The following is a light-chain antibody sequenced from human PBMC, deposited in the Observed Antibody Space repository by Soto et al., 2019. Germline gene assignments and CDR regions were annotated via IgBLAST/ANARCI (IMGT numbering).Light chain of an antibody. CDR3: QQYNDYPWT. CDR2: HSS. J-gene: IGKJ1*01. V-gene: IGKV1-5*03. Sequence: DIQMTQSPSTLSASVGDRVIITCRASQSVDSWLAWYQQKPGKAPKLLIYHSSTLESGVPSRFSGSGFRTELTLTISGLQPDDFATYYCQQYNDYPWTFGQGTRVDIK. CDR1: QSVDSW.